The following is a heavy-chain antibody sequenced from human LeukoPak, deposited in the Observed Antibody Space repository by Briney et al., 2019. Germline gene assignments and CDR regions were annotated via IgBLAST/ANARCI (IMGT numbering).Heavy chain of an antibody. D-gene: IGHD1-26*01. CDR3: ARVIRVGANPFAFEDI. Sequence: SETLSLTCTVSGGSISSSSYYWGWIRQPPGKGLEWIGSIYYSGSTYYNPSLKSRVTISVDTSKNQFSLKLSSVTAADTAVYYCARVIRVGANPFAFEDIWGQGTMVTVSS. CDR2: IYYSGST. J-gene: IGHJ3*02. V-gene: IGHV4-39*07. CDR1: GGSISSSSYY.